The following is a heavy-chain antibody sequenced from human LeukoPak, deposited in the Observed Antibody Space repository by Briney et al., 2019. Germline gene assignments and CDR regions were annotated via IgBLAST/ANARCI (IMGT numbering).Heavy chain of an antibody. CDR2: IDPSDSYT. J-gene: IGHJ4*02. CDR1: GYSFTSYW. CDR3: ARQYSSGWYVFDY. Sequence: GESLKISCKGSGYSFTSYWISWVRQMPGTGLEWMGRIDPSDSYTNYSPSFQGHVTISADKSISTAYLQWSSLKALDTAMYYCARQYSSGWYVFDYWGQGTLVTVSS. V-gene: IGHV5-10-1*01. D-gene: IGHD6-19*01.